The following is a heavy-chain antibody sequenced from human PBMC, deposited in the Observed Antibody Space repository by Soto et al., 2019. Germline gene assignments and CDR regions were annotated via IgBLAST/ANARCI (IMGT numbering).Heavy chain of an antibody. D-gene: IGHD4-17*01. CDR1: GLTFSSYS. CDR2: ISSSSSYI. CDR3: ASVGDYADYYGMDV. J-gene: IGHJ6*02. V-gene: IGHV3-21*01. Sequence: PGGSLRLSCAASGLTFSSYSMNWVRQAPGKGLEWVSSISSSSSYIHYADSVKGRFTVSRDNAKNSVYLQMNSLRAEDTAVYHCASVGDYADYYGMDVWGQGTTVTVSS.